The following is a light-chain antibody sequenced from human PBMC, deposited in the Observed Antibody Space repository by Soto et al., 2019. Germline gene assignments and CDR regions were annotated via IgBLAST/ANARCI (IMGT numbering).Light chain of an antibody. V-gene: IGKV3-11*01. CDR1: QSVSSY. Sequence: EIVLTQSPATLSLSPGERATLSCRASQSVSSYLAWYQQKPGQAPRLLIYDASNRATGVPARFSGSGSGTDFTLKISRLETEDFAVYYCQQRSNWPMKFGQGTKVDIK. CDR2: DAS. J-gene: IGKJ1*01. CDR3: QQRSNWPMK.